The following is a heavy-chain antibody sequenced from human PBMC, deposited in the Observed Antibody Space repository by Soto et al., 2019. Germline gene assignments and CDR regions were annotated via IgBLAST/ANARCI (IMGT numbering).Heavy chain of an antibody. Sequence: QVQLVQSGAEVKKPGASVKVSCKASGYTFTSYAMHWVGQAPGQRLEWMGWINAGNGNTKYSQKFQGRVTLTRDTSASTAYMELSSLRSEDTAVYYCARDVGGMDVWGQGTTVTVSS. CDR1: GYTFTSYA. J-gene: IGHJ6*02. CDR3: ARDVGGMDV. D-gene: IGHD2-15*01. CDR2: INAGNGNT. V-gene: IGHV1-3*01.